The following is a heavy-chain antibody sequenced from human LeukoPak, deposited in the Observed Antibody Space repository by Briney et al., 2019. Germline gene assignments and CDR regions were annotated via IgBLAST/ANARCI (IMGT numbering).Heavy chain of an antibody. D-gene: IGHD1-26*01. Sequence: ASVKVSCTASGYIFTAYYIHWVRQAPGQGLEWMGWINPNTGGTNYAQNFQGRVTMTRDTSVTTAYMDLSRLTSDDSAVYYCARDKGGKYYPPDYWGQGTLVTVSS. J-gene: IGHJ4*02. V-gene: IGHV1-2*02. CDR2: INPNTGGT. CDR1: GYIFTAYY. CDR3: ARDKGGKYYPPDY.